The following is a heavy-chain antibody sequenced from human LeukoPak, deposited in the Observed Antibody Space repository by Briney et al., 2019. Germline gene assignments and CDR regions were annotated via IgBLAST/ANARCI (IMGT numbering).Heavy chain of an antibody. Sequence: GASVKVSCKASGGTFGSYAISWVRQAPGQGLEWMGGIIPIFGTANYAQKFQGRVTITTDESTSTAYMELSSLRSEDTAVYYCARSSHDYVWGTPRAFDIWGQGTMVTVSS. CDR2: IIPIFGTA. CDR1: GGTFGSYA. CDR3: ARSSHDYVWGTPRAFDI. J-gene: IGHJ3*02. V-gene: IGHV1-69*05. D-gene: IGHD3-16*01.